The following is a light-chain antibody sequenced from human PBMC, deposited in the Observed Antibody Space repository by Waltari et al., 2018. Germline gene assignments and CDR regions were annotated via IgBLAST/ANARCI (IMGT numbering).Light chain of an antibody. CDR3: HRYDYVWT. V-gene: IGKV3-20*01. CDR2: RAS. J-gene: IGKJ1*01. Sequence: VLTQSPGTLSLSPGDRAILSCTASESVTTNYFAWFQQRPGQAPRLLIYRASNRAAGVPDRCSGSGAGTDFSLTIRRLEPEDFAMYYCHRYDYVWTFGQGTKVEI. CDR1: ESVTTNY.